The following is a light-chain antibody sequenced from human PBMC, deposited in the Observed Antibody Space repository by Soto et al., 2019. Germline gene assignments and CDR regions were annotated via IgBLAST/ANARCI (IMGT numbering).Light chain of an antibody. CDR3: QHRSNWPLT. Sequence: EIVLTQSPATLSLSPGERATLSCRASQSVSRYLAWYKQKPGQAPRLLIYGASNRATGIPARFSGSGSGTDFTLTISSLEPEDFAVYYCQHRSNWPLTFGGGTKVEIK. V-gene: IGKV3-11*01. CDR2: GAS. CDR1: QSVSRY. J-gene: IGKJ4*01.